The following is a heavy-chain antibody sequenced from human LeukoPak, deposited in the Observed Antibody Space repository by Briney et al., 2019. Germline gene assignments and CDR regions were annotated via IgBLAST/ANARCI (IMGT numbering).Heavy chain of an antibody. CDR1: GYTFTSYY. CDR3: ARDRAEVWSGIAVAGTRLLDY. V-gene: IGHV1-46*01. D-gene: IGHD6-19*01. CDR2: INPSGGST. Sequence: ASVKVSCKASGYTFTSYYMHWVRQAPGQGLEWMGIINPSGGSTSYAQKFQGRVTMTRDTSTSTVYMELRSLRSDDTAVYYCARDRAEVWSGIAVAGTRLLDYWGQGTLVTVSS. J-gene: IGHJ4*02.